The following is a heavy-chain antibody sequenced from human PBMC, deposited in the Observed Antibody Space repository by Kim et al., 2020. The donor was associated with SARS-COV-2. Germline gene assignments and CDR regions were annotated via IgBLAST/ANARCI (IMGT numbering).Heavy chain of an antibody. CDR2: IYYSGST. CDR1: GGSISSYY. J-gene: IGHJ6*02. Sequence: SETLSLTCTVSGGSISSYYWSWIRQPPGKGLEWIGYIYYSGSTNYNPSLKSRVTISVDTSKNQFSLKLSSVTAADTAVYYCARDLYYYDSSGYYYYYYGMDVWGQGTTVTVSS. V-gene: IGHV4-59*01. D-gene: IGHD3-22*01. CDR3: ARDLYYYDSSGYYYYYYGMDV.